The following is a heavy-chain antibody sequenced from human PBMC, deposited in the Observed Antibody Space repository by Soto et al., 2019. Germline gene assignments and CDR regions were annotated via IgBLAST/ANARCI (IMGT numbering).Heavy chain of an antibody. Sequence: EVQLVESGGGLVQPGGSLRLSCEGYGYTFSRYWIHWVRQAPGKGLVWVSRVNNDGSGPVYADSVEGRFTISRDNAKNTVYLQLNSLRAEDTAVYYWGRGGSEHGMGVWGQGTTVTVSS. CDR2: VNNDGSGP. J-gene: IGHJ6*02. V-gene: IGHV3-74*01. CDR1: GYTFSRYW. CDR3: GRGGSEHGMGV.